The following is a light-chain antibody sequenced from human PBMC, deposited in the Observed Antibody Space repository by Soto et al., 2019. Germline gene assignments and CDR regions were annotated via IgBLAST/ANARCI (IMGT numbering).Light chain of an antibody. V-gene: IGKV3-20*01. J-gene: IGKJ1*01. Sequence: VLTPGPVTLSLSAGNTPTRCSSASLTVPELALSWLQHKPGQAPRLLIYGPSTRATGIPDRFSGSGSGTDFTLTIARLEPEDFAVYYCQQYSRSPWTLGQGTKVETK. CDR1: LTVPELA. CDR3: QQYSRSPWT. CDR2: GPS.